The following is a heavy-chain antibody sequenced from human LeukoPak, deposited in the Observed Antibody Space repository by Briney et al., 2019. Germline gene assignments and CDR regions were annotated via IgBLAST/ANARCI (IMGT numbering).Heavy chain of an antibody. V-gene: IGHV3-48*01. Sequence: GGSLRLSCAASGFTFTNYNMNWVRQAPGKGLEWVSYISAFSTSMYYADSVKGRFTISRDNAKTSLYLQMNSLRAEDTAVYYCARDGHRADAFDIWGQGTMVTVSS. CDR2: ISAFSTSM. J-gene: IGHJ3*02. D-gene: IGHD1-14*01. CDR1: GFTFTNYN. CDR3: ARDGHRADAFDI.